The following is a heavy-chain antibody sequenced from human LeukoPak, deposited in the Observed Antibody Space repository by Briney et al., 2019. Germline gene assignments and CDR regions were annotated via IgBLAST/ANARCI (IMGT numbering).Heavy chain of an antibody. CDR2: INHSGST. CDR3: ARLTRGHYYGMDV. J-gene: IGHJ6*02. CDR1: GGSFSGYY. D-gene: IGHD3-10*01. Sequence: SETLSLTCAVYGGSFSGYYWSWIRQPPGKGLEWIGEINHSGSTNYNPSLKSRVTISVDTAKNQLSLKVSSVTAADTAVYYCARLTRGHYYGMDVWGQGTTVIVSS. V-gene: IGHV4-34*01.